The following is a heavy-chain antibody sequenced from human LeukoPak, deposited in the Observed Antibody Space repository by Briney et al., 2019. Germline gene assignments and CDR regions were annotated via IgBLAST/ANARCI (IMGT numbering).Heavy chain of an antibody. D-gene: IGHD3-22*01. V-gene: IGHV4-34*01. CDR1: GGSFSGYY. CDR3: ARGRRMDYYDSSGYHIHYFDY. CDR2: INHSGST. Sequence: PSETLSLTCAVYGGSFSGYYWSWLCQPPGKGLEWIGEINHSGSTNYNPSLKSRVTISVDTSKNQFSLKLSSVTAADTAVYYCARGRRMDYYDSSGYHIHYFDYWGQGTLVTVSS. J-gene: IGHJ4*02.